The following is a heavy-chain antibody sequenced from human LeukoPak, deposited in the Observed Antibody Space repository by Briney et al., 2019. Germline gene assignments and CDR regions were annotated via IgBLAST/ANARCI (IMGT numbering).Heavy chain of an antibody. J-gene: IGHJ6*03. CDR3: ARGGRESRGVDFVRKKETRFYCYMDV. CDR2: IKQEGGQK. Sequence: GGSLRLSFAASGFTFNSYLRSWVRQAPGKGLGWVANIKQEGGQKNNVASVKGRYTISRDHAKNSLYLQMNSLRPADTAVNYCARGGRESRGVDFVRKKETRFYCYMDVWGKGTTVSVSS. V-gene: IGHV3-7*01. D-gene: IGHD3-10*02. CDR1: GFTFNSYL.